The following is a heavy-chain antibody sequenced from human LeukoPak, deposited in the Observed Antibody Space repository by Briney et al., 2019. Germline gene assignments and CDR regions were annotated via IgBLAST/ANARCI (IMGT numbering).Heavy chain of an antibody. V-gene: IGHV3-23*01. CDR1: GFTFSSYA. J-gene: IGHJ4*02. CDR3: ARWLRQPIDY. D-gene: IGHD5-24*01. CDR2: ISGSGDST. Sequence: GGSLRLSCAASGFTFSSYAMTWVRQAPGKGLEWVSSISGSGDSTYYADSVKGRFTISRDNSRRTLYLQMNNLRAEDTAVYYCARWLRQPIDYWGQGTMVTVSS.